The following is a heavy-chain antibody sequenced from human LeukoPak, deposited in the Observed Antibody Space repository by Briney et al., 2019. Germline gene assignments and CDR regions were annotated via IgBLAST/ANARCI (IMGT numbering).Heavy chain of an antibody. J-gene: IGHJ4*02. CDR1: GGSISSGDYY. Sequence: SQTLSLTCTVSGGSISSGDYYWSWIRQPPGKRLEWIGYIYDSGSTYYNPSLKSRVTISADTSKNQFSLKLSSLTAADTAVYYCARDLWGGNYFDYWGQGTLVTVSS. V-gene: IGHV4-30-4*01. CDR3: ARDLWGGNYFDY. D-gene: IGHD2-21*01. CDR2: IYDSGST.